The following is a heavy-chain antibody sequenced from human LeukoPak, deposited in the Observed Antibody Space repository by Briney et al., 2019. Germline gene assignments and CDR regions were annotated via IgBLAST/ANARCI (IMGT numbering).Heavy chain of an antibody. D-gene: IGHD3-22*01. CDR3: ARDFRYSDYYDSSGYFDY. J-gene: IGHJ4*02. CDR2: ISSSGSTI. CDR1: GFTFSDYY. V-gene: IGHV3-11*04. Sequence: GGSLRLSCAASGFTFSDYYMNWIRQAPGKGLEWVSYISSSGSTIYYADSVKGRFTISRDNAKNSLYLQMNSLRAEDTAVYYCARDFRYSDYYDSSGYFDYWGQGTLVAVSS.